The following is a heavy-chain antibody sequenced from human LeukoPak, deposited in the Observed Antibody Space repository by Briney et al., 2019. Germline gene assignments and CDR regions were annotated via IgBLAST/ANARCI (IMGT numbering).Heavy chain of an antibody. CDR3: ARDGVAGGFDY. V-gene: IGHV4-59*01. Sequence: SETLSLTCTVSGGSIGSYYWNWIRQPPGKGLEWIGYIHYSGSTNHNDSLKSRVTISVDTSKNQFSLKLSSVTAADTAVYYCARDGVAGGFDYWGQGTLVTVSS. CDR1: GGSIGSYY. J-gene: IGHJ4*02. D-gene: IGHD6-19*01. CDR2: IHYSGST.